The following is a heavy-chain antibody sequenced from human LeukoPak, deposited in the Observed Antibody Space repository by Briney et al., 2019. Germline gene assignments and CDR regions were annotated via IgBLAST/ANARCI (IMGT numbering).Heavy chain of an antibody. V-gene: IGHV3-74*01. CDR1: GFTFSSYW. CDR3: ACDGAYYDGSGYYNY. D-gene: IGHD3-22*01. Sequence: GGSLRLSCAASGFTFSSYWMHWVRQAPGKGLVWVSRINSDGSGTIYADSVQGRFTISRDNAKNTLYLQMNSLRAEDTAVYYCACDGAYYDGSGYYNYGAQEPLVTVPS. CDR2: INSDGSGT. J-gene: IGHJ4*02.